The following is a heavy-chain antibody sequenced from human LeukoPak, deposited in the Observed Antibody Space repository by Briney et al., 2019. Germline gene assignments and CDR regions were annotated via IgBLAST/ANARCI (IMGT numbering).Heavy chain of an antibody. J-gene: IGHJ3*01. V-gene: IGHV1-69*01. Sequence: SVKVSCKASGGTFSSHAISWVRQAPGQGLEWMGGIIPIFGTAKYAQKFQGRVTITADESTSTAYMELSSLRSEDTAVYYCARSDCSTASCLQVPAFDFWGQGTMVTVSS. CDR3: ARSDCSTASCLQVPAFDF. D-gene: IGHD2-2*01. CDR2: IIPIFGTA. CDR1: GGTFSSHA.